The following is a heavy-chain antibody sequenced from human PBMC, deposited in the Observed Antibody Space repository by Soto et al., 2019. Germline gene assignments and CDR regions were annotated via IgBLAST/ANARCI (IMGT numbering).Heavy chain of an antibody. CDR1: GFTVSSNY. CDR3: ARYYYDSSGRFDP. Sequence: PGGSLRLSCAASGFTVSSNYMSWVRQAPGKGLEWVSVIYSGGSTYYADSVKGRFTISRDNSKNTLYLQMNSLRAEDTAVYYCARYYYDSSGRFDPWGQGTLVTVSS. D-gene: IGHD3-22*01. CDR2: IYSGGST. V-gene: IGHV3-66*01. J-gene: IGHJ5*02.